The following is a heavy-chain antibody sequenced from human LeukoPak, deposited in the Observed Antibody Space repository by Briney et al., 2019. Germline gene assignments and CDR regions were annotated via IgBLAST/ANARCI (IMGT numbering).Heavy chain of an antibody. CDR1: GFTFDDYT. Sequence: GGSLRLSCAASGFTFDDYTMHWVRQAPGKGLEWVYLISWDGGSTYYADSVKGRFTISRDNSKNSLYLQMNSLRTEDTALYYCAKALGSYFSYYFDYWGQGTLVTVSS. V-gene: IGHV3-43*01. CDR2: ISWDGGST. CDR3: AKALGSYFSYYFDY. D-gene: IGHD1-26*01. J-gene: IGHJ4*02.